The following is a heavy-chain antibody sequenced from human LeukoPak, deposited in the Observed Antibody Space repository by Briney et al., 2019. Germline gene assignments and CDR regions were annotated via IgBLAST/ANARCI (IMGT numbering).Heavy chain of an antibody. CDR3: ARDFSLYSAGFDP. Sequence: GGSLRLSCAASGFTFSSYSMNWVRQAPGKGLEWVSYISSSSSTIKYADSVKGRFTISRDNAKNSLYLQMNSLRAEDTAVYYCARDFSLYSAGFDPWGQGTLVTVSS. D-gene: IGHD1-26*01. V-gene: IGHV3-48*01. CDR2: ISSSSSTI. CDR1: GFTFSSYS. J-gene: IGHJ5*02.